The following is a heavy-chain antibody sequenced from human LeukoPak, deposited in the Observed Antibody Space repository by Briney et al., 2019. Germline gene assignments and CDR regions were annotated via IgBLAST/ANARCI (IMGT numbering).Heavy chain of an antibody. Sequence: GGSLRLSCAASGFTFTNYWMSWVRQAPGKGLELVANIKQDRSEKYYVDSVKGRFTISRDNAKNSLYLQMNSLRAEDTAVYYCVAGNGWLGDYWGQGALVTVSS. J-gene: IGHJ4*02. CDR1: GFTFTNYW. V-gene: IGHV3-7*01. CDR2: IKQDRSEK. D-gene: IGHD6-19*01. CDR3: VAGNGWLGDY.